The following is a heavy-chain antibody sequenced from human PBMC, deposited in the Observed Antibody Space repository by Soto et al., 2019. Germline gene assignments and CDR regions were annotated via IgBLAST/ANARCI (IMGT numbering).Heavy chain of an antibody. CDR3: AREPGAYYDSSGYFLLDC. Sequence: ASVKVSCKASGYTFTSYCMSWVRRAPGQGLEWMGWISAYNGNTDYAQKLQGRVTMTTDTSTSTAYMELRSLRSDDTAVYYCAREPGAYYDSSGYFLLDCWGQGTLVTVSS. CDR2: ISAYNGNT. CDR1: GYTFTSYC. D-gene: IGHD3-22*01. V-gene: IGHV1-18*01. J-gene: IGHJ4*02.